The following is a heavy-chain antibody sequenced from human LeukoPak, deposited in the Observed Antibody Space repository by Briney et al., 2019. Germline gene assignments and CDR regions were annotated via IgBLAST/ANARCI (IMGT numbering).Heavy chain of an antibody. CDR1: GGSISSGDYY. CDR3: ARGDFTSAYDILTGSPSW. J-gene: IGHJ4*02. Sequence: SETLSLTCTVSGGSISSGDYYWGWIRQPPGKGLEWIGYIYYSGSTYYNPSLKSRVTISVDTSKNQFSLKLSSVTAADTAVYYCARGDFTSAYDILTGSPSWWGQGTLVTVSS. D-gene: IGHD3-9*01. V-gene: IGHV4-30-4*01. CDR2: IYYSGST.